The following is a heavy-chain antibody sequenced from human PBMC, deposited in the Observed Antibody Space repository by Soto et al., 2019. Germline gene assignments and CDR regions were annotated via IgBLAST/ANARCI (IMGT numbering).Heavy chain of an antibody. CDR2: IWYDGSNK. CDR1: GFTFSSYG. V-gene: IGHV3-33*01. J-gene: IGHJ3*02. CDR3: ARDNFNYDSSGYPSYDAFDI. Sequence: QVQLVESGGGVVQPGRSLRLSCAASGFTFSSYGMHWVRQAPGKGLEWVAVIWYDGSNKYYADSVKGRFTISRDNSKNTLYLQMNSLRAEDTAVYYCARDNFNYDSSGYPSYDAFDIWGQGTMVTVSS. D-gene: IGHD3-22*01.